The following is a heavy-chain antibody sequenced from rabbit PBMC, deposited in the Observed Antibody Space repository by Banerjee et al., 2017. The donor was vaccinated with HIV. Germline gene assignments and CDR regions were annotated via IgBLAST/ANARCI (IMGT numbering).Heavy chain of an antibody. J-gene: IGHJ4*01. Sequence: QSLEESGGDLVKPGASLTLTCTASGFSFSSSYYMCWVRQAPGKGLEWIACINAGSSGSTWYASWAKGRFTVSKTSSTTVTLQMTSLTAADTATYFCARSGWTYGDTGYAYVIGYFNLWGPGTLVTVS. CDR2: INAGSSGST. V-gene: IGHV1S40*01. CDR3: ARSGWTYGDTGYAYVIGYFNL. CDR1: GFSFSSSYY. D-gene: IGHD6-1*01.